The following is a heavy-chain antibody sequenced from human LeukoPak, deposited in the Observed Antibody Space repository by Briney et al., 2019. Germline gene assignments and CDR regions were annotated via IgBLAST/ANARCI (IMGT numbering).Heavy chain of an antibody. CDR2: IRGGGSDT. J-gene: IGHJ6*02. CDR3: ARCYTYGTTWFGGLDV. CDR1: GFTFSSNT. V-gene: IGHV3-23*01. D-gene: IGHD3-10*01. Sequence: PGGSLRPSCAASGFTFSSNTMTWVRQVSGKGLEWVSSIRGGGSDTHYAGTVRGRFTISRDNSKNTLYLQMNSLRAEDTAVYYCARCYTYGTTWFGGLDVWGQGTTVTVSS.